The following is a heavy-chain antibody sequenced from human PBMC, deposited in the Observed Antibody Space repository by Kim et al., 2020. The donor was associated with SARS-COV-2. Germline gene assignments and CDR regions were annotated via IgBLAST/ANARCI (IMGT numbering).Heavy chain of an antibody. J-gene: IGHJ4*02. D-gene: IGHD3-22*01. CDR3: ARGQIPSGHSDY. V-gene: IGHV4-59*12. Sequence: NYNPAHKSPVTLSVDTSKNQFSLKLTSVTAADTALYYCARGQIPSGHSDYWGQRILLAVSS.